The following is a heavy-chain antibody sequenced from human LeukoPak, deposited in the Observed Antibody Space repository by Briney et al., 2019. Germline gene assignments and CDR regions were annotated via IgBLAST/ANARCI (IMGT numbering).Heavy chain of an antibody. CDR2: MSYDGSNK. V-gene: IGHV3-30-3*01. D-gene: IGHD6-19*01. CDR3: AREGREWLSVGIDY. J-gene: IGHJ4*02. CDR1: GFTFSSYA. Sequence: GGSLRLSCAASGFTFSSYAMYWVRQAAGKGLEWVALMSYDGSNKYYADSLKGRFTISRDNSKNTLYLQMNSLRAEDTAVYYCAREGREWLSVGIDYWGRGTLVTVSS.